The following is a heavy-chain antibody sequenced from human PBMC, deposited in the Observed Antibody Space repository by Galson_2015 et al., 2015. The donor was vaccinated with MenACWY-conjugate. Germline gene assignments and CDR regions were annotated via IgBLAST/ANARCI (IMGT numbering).Heavy chain of an antibody. CDR2: INQDGSVK. D-gene: IGHD3-22*01. CDR3: ARDPPHYYDNNYDMDV. V-gene: IGHV3-7*03. Sequence: SLRLSCAASGFTFSNYWMTWVRQAPGKGLEWVANINQDGSVKNYVDSVKGRFTIYRDKAENSLRLQMDSLRAEDTAVYYCARDPPHYYDNNYDMDVWGQGTTVTVSS. J-gene: IGHJ6*02. CDR1: GFTFSNYW.